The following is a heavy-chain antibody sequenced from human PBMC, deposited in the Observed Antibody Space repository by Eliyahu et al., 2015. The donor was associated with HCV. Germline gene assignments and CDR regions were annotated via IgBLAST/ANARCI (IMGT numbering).Heavy chain of an antibody. V-gene: IGHV4-4*02. D-gene: IGHD2-21*02. CDR1: XASISSTNW. Sequence: QVQLQESGPGLVKPSGTLSLTCAVSXASISSTNWWSWVRQPPGKGLEWIGEIYHXWSSNYNPSLKNRVTISVDKSKNQFSLKLTSVTAADTAVYYCARIYGDYAGDYYYAMDVWGQGTTVTVSS. J-gene: IGHJ6*02. CDR2: IYHXWSS. CDR3: ARIYGDYAGDYYYAMDV.